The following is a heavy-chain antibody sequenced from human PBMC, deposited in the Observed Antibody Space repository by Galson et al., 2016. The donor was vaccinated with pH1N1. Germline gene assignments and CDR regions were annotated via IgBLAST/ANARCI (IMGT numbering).Heavy chain of an antibody. CDR3: ARRGPSPINYHYYGDL. Sequence: TLSLTCTVSGVSLSSGDYYWSWLRQPPGKGLEWIGFIYFTGSTYYSPSLKSRISMSLDTSNNQFSLRLTSVTAADTAVYYCARRGPSPINYHYYGDLWGNGTTVIVSS. V-gene: IGHV4-30-4*08. D-gene: IGHD3-10*01. CDR1: GVSLSSGDYY. J-gene: IGHJ6*03. CDR2: IYFTGST.